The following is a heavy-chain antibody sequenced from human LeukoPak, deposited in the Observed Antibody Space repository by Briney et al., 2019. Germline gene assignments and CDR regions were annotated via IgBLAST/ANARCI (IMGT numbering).Heavy chain of an antibody. CDR3: ARGYSYGRYYFDY. Sequence: GGSLRLSCAASGFTFSSYWMSWVRQAPGKGLEWVANIKQDGSEKYYVDSVKGRFTISRDNAKNSLYLQMNSLRAEDTAVYYCARGYSYGRYYFDYWGQGTLVTVSS. D-gene: IGHD5-18*01. CDR2: IKQDGSEK. CDR1: GFTFSSYW. V-gene: IGHV3-7*01. J-gene: IGHJ4*02.